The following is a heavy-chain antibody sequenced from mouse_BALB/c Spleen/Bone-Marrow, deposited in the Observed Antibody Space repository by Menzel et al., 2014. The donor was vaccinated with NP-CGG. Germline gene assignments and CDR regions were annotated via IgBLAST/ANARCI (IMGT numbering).Heavy chain of an antibody. CDR3: TRGIAAVVAADFDY. J-gene: IGHJ2*01. CDR1: GYTFTSYW. D-gene: IGHD1-1*01. CDR2: INPSTGYT. Sequence: QVQLQQPGAELAKPGASVKMSCKASGYTFTSYWMHWVKQRPGQGLEWIGYINPSTGYTNYNQRFKDKATLTADKSSSTAYMQLRSLTSEDSAIYYGTRGIAAVVAADFDYWGQGTTLKVSS. V-gene: IGHV1-7*01.